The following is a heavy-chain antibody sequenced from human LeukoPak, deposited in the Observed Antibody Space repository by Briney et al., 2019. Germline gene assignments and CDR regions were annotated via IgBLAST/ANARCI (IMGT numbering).Heavy chain of an antibody. CDR1: GFTFGDHF. D-gene: IGHD1-26*01. CDR3: ASIRGTLGY. Sequence: GGSLRLPCAASGFTFGDHFMDWVRQAPGKGLEWVGRIKNKANSYITQYAASMEGRFTISRDDSKNSLYLQMSSLKTEDTAMYYCASIRGTLGYWGQGTVVTVSS. J-gene: IGHJ4*02. CDR2: IKNKANSYIT. V-gene: IGHV3-72*01.